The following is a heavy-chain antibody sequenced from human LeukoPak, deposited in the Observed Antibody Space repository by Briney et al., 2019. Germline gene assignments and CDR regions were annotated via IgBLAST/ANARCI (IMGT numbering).Heavy chain of an antibody. V-gene: IGHV4-31*03. CDR1: GGSISRGGDY. CDR2: VYDSGST. Sequence: SQTLSLTCTVSGGSISRGGDYWSWIRQHPGKGLEWIGYVYDSGSTYYNPFLKSRATISADTSKNQFSLKLSSVTAADTAVFYCARVPIIRGVIEDWGQGTLVSVSS. D-gene: IGHD3-10*01. J-gene: IGHJ4*02. CDR3: ARVPIIRGVIED.